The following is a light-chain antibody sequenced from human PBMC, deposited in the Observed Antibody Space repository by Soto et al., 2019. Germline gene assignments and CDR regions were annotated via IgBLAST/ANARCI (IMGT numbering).Light chain of an antibody. Sequence: EIVMTQSPGTLSLSPGETATLSCRASQRVSSNYLAWYQQKPGQAPRLLVYGISTKATDIPARFSGSGSGTEFTLPISSLQSEDFAVYYCQQYSKWPITFGQGTRLEI. V-gene: IGKV3-15*01. CDR3: QQYSKWPIT. CDR1: QRVSSN. J-gene: IGKJ5*01. CDR2: GIS.